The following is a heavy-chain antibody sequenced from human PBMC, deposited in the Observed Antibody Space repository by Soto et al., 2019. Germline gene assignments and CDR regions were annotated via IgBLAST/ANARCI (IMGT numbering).Heavy chain of an antibody. CDR3: ARGEGYCSGGSCYRDY. J-gene: IGHJ4*02. CDR1: GGTFSSYA. D-gene: IGHD2-15*01. Sequence: QVQLVQSGAEVKKPGSSVKVSCKASGGTFSSYAISWVRQAPGQGLEWMGGIIPIFGTANYAQKFQGRVTITADESTSIADRELSSLRSEDTAVYYCARGEGYCSGGSCYRDYWGQGTLVTVSS. CDR2: IIPIFGTA. V-gene: IGHV1-69*12.